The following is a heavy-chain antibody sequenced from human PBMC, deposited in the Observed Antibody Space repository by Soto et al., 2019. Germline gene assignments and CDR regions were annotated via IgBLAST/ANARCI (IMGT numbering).Heavy chain of an antibody. J-gene: IGHJ4*02. CDR1: GFTFSDHY. D-gene: IGHD6-19*01. CDR3: ARIAVAGIDY. Sequence: EVQLVESGGGLVQPGGSLRLSCAASGFTFSDHYMDWVRQAPGKGLERVGRTRNKANSYTTEYAASVKGRFTISRDDSKNSLYLQINSLKTEDTAVYYCARIAVAGIDYWGQGTLVTVSS. CDR2: TRNKANSYTT. V-gene: IGHV3-72*01.